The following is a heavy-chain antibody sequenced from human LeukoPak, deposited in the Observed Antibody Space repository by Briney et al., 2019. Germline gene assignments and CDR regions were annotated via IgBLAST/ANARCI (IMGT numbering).Heavy chain of an antibody. J-gene: IGHJ6*02. V-gene: IGHV1-8*01. D-gene: IGHD4-17*01. Sequence: EASVKVSCKASGYTFTSYDINWVRQATGQGLEWMGWMNPNSGNTGYAQKFQGRVTMTRNTSISTAYMELSSLRSEDTAVYYCARAWDDYGDYYGMDVWGQGTTVTVSS. CDR3: ARAWDDYGDYYGMDV. CDR1: GYTFTSYD. CDR2: MNPNSGNT.